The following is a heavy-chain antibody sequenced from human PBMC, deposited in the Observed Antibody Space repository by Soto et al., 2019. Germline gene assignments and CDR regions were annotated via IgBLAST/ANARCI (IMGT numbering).Heavy chain of an antibody. J-gene: IGHJ4*02. CDR1: GGTCSSYA. CDR3: ARDLNEKHPYNWTPY. Sequence: GGSLRLSCAAAGGTCSSYAMHWVRQAPGKGLEWVAVISYDGSNKYYADSAKCRFTISRDNSKNTLYLQMNSLRAEDTAVYYCARDLNEKHPYNWTPYWGQGTLVTVSS. D-gene: IGHD1-20*01. CDR2: ISYDGSNK. V-gene: IGHV3-30-3*01.